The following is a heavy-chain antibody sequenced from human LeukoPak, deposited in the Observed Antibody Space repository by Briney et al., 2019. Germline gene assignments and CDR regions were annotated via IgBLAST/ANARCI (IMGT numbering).Heavy chain of an antibody. CDR2: ISGSGGST. D-gene: IGHD3-10*01. J-gene: IGHJ6*03. Sequence: GGSLRLSCAASGFTLDGMSWVRQAPGKGLEWVSGISGSGGSTNYADSVKGRFTISRDKSKNTLYLQMNSLRAEDTAVYYCAKVGITMVRGVTRGYYMDVWGKGTTVTISS. CDR3: AKVGITMVRGVTRGYYMDV. V-gene: IGHV3-23*01. CDR1: GFTLDG.